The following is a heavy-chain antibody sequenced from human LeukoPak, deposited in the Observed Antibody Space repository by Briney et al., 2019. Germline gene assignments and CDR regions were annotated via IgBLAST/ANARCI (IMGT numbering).Heavy chain of an antibody. CDR1: GFTFSSYW. J-gene: IGHJ3*02. D-gene: IGHD3-9*01. CDR2: IKQDGSEK. Sequence: GGSLRLSCATSGFTFSSYWMNWVRQAPGKGLEWVANIKQDGSEKYYVDSVKGRFTISRDNAKNSLYLQMNSLRADDTAVYYCVREYYDILTGFPGDDAFDIWGQGTMVTVSS. CDR3: VREYYDILTGFPGDDAFDI. V-gene: IGHV3-7*01.